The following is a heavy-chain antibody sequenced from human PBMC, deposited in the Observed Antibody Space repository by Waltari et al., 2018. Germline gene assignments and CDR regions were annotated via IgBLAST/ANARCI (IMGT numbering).Heavy chain of an antibody. CDR1: GGTFSSYA. V-gene: IGHV1-69*13. Sequence: QVQLVQSGAAVKKPGSSVKVSCKASGGTFSSYAISWARQAPRQELRGVGRVIPIYSTANYEQKFEGRVTSTANKTASKAYMELSSLRCEDTAVKYCAGCPLAAFDIWGQGTMVTVSS. D-gene: IGHD2-8*01. CDR3: AGCPLAAFDI. J-gene: IGHJ3*02. CDR2: VIPIYSTA.